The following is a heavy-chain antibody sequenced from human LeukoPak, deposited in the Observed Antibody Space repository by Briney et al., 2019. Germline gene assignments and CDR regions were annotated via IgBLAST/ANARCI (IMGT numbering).Heavy chain of an antibody. CDR1: GGSISSYY. CDR3: ARGVVITFGGAADY. Sequence: SETLSLTCTVSGGSISSYYWSWIRQPPGKGLEWIGYIYSSGSTNYNPSLKSRVTTSVDMSKSQFSLKLSSVTAADTAVYYCARGVVITFGGAADYWGQGTLVTVSS. J-gene: IGHJ4*02. D-gene: IGHD3-16*01. CDR2: IYSSGST. V-gene: IGHV4-59*01.